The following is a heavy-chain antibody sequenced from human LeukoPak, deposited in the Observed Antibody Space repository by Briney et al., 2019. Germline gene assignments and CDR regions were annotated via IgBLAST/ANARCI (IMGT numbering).Heavy chain of an antibody. CDR3: ATGGPYYYDSSGYVDY. V-gene: IGHV4-4*02. J-gene: IGHJ4*02. D-gene: IGHD3-22*01. CDR2: MYHSGST. Sequence: SETLSLTCTVSGGSISSRNWWSWVRQPPGKGLEWIGEMYHSGSTNYNPSLKSRVTISVDTSKNQFSLKLSSVTAADTAVYYCATGGPYYYDSSGYVDYWGQGTLVTVSS. CDR1: GGSISSRNW.